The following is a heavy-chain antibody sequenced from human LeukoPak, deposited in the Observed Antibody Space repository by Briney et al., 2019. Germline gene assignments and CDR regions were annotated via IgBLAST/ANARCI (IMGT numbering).Heavy chain of an antibody. J-gene: IGHJ5*02. V-gene: IGHV1-46*01. Sequence: ASVKVSCKASECTFTSYYIHWVRQAPGQGLGWMGIINPSGGSTTYAQKFQGRVTMTRDTSASTVYMELSSLRSEDTAVYYCTEAASLGWFDPWGQGTLVTVSS. CDR2: INPSGGST. CDR3: TEAASLGWFDP. CDR1: ECTFTSYY. D-gene: IGHD6-25*01.